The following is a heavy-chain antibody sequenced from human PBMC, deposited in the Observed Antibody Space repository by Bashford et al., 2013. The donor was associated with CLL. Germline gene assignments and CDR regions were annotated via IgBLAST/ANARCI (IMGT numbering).Heavy chain of an antibody. D-gene: IGHD1-7*01. Sequence: GESLKISCKASGYTFTSYWIGWVRQMPEKGLEWMGIINPGDSDTRYSPSFQGQVTISVDKSITTAYLQWSSLTASDTAIYYCARRARGWNYVGVDYWGQGTLVTVSS. CDR1: GYTFTSYW. CDR3: ARRARGWNYVGVDY. J-gene: IGHJ4*02. V-gene: IGHV5-51*01. CDR2: INPGDSDT.